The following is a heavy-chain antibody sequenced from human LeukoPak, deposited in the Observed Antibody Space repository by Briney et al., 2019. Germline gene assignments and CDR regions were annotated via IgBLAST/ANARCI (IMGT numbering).Heavy chain of an antibody. CDR3: AKISEFWETCGGDCYADY. V-gene: IGHV3-23*01. D-gene: IGHD2-21*01. J-gene: IGHJ4*02. CDR1: GFTFSSYA. CDR2: ISGSGGST. Sequence: GGSLRLSCAASGFTFSSYAMSWVRQAPGKRLEWVSAISGSGGSTYYADSVKGRFTISRDNSKNTLYLQMNSLRAEDTAVYYCAKISEFWETCGGDCYADYWGQGTLVTVSS.